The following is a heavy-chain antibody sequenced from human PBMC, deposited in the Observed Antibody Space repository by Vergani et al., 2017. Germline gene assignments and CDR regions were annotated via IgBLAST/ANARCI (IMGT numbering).Heavy chain of an antibody. Sequence: QVQLVQSGAEVKKPGASVKVSCKASGYTFTGYYMHWVRQAPGQGLEWMGWINPNSGGTNYAQKFQGRVTMTRDTSISTAYMERSRLRSGDTAVYYCARGKSITIFGVVIMRAFDIWGQGTMVTVSS. V-gene: IGHV1-2*02. CDR1: GYTFTGYY. J-gene: IGHJ3*02. CDR2: INPNSGGT. CDR3: ARGKSITIFGVVIMRAFDI. D-gene: IGHD3-3*01.